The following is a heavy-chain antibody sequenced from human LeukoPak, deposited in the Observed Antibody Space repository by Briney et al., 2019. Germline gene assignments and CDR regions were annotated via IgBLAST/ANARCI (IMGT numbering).Heavy chain of an antibody. CDR1: GGSFSGDY. Sequence: SETLSLTCGVYGGSFSGDYWSWVRQPPGKGLEWIGEINHSGSASYNPSLKSRVTISVDTSKIQFSLKLSSVTATDTAAYYCARMRDNWNVCVFDIWGQGTVVTVSS. J-gene: IGHJ3*02. CDR2: INHSGSA. D-gene: IGHD1-1*01. CDR3: ARMRDNWNVCVFDI. V-gene: IGHV4-34*01.